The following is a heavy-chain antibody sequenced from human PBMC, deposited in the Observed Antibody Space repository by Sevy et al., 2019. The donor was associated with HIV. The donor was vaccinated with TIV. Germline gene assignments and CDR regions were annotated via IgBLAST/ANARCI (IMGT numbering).Heavy chain of an antibody. D-gene: IGHD5-12*01. CDR3: ARDQVVATITSTPRRWFDP. J-gene: IGHJ5*02. Sequence: SEILSLTCTVSGGSISSGGYYWSWIRQHPGKGLEWIGYIYYSGSTYYNPSLKSRVTISVDTSKNQFSLKLSSVTAADTAVYYCARDQVVATITSTPRRWFDPWGQGTLVTVSS. CDR1: GGSISSGGYY. V-gene: IGHV4-31*03. CDR2: IYYSGST.